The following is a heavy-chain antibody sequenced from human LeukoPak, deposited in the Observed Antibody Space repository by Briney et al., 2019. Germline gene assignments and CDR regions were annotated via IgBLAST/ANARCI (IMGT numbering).Heavy chain of an antibody. CDR2: INTNTGNP. CDR1: GYTFTSYD. Sequence: ASVKVSCKASGYTFTSYDINWVRQATGQGLEWMGWINTNTGNPTYAQGFTGRFVFSLDTSVSTAYLQISSLKAEDTAVYYCATDIVATRGDAFDIWGQGTMVTVSS. D-gene: IGHD5-12*01. CDR3: ATDIVATRGDAFDI. J-gene: IGHJ3*02. V-gene: IGHV7-4-1*02.